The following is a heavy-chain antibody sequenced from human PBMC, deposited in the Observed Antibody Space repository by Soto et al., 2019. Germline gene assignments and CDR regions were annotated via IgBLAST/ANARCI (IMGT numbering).Heavy chain of an antibody. CDR2: IYYTGST. CDR1: GGSVSSESHY. D-gene: IGHD5-18*01. Sequence: PSETLSLTCTVSGGSVSSESHYWSWIRQTPGKGLEWIGYIYYTGSTNYNPSLKGRVTMSVDTSRDQVSLRLRSVTRADTAVYYCARVGVDTAMDLRERYYFDYWGQGTLVTVSS. CDR3: ARVGVDTAMDLRERYYFDY. V-gene: IGHV4-61*01. J-gene: IGHJ4*02.